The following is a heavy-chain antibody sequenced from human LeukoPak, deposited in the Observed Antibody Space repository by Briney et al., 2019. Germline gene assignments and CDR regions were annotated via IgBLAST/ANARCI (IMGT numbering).Heavy chain of an antibody. CDR1: GFTFSSYA. Sequence: PGGSLRLTCAASGFTFSSYAMSWVRQAPGKGLEWVSAISGSGGSTYYADSVKGRFTISRDNSKNALYLQMNSLRAEDTAVYYCAKNQYYYDSAADYWGQGTLVTVSS. J-gene: IGHJ4*02. CDR2: ISGSGGST. D-gene: IGHD3-22*01. V-gene: IGHV3-23*01. CDR3: AKNQYYYDSAADY.